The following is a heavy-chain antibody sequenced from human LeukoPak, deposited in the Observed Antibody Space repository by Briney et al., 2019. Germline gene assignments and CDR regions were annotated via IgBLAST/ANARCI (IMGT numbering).Heavy chain of an antibody. CDR1: GFTFSSYA. Sequence: TGGSPRLSCAASGFTFSSYAMSWVRQAPGKGLEWVSAISGSGGSTYYADSVKGRFTISRDNSKNTLYLQMNSLRAEDTAVYYCAKLSSGWYGGYFDYWGQGTLVTVSS. J-gene: IGHJ4*02. D-gene: IGHD6-19*01. CDR3: AKLSSGWYGGYFDY. V-gene: IGHV3-23*01. CDR2: ISGSGGST.